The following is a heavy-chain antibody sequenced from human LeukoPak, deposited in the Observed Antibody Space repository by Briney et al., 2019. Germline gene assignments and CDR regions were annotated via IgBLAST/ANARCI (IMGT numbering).Heavy chain of an antibody. CDR2: IYYSGST. J-gene: IGHJ4*02. CDR1: GGSISIYH. CDR3: ARSVRGELRYFDWLLGYFDY. D-gene: IGHD3-9*01. Sequence: PSETLSLTCTVSGGSISIYHRSWIRQPPGKGREWMGYIYYSGSTNYHPSLKSRVTISVATSKNQFSLKLSSVAAADTAVYYCARSVRGELRYFDWLLGYFDYWGQGTLVTVSS. V-gene: IGHV4-59*01.